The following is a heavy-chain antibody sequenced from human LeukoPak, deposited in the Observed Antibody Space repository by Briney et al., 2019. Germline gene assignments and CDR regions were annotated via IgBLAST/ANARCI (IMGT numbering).Heavy chain of an antibody. CDR1: GYTFTSYA. V-gene: IGHV1-3*01. J-gene: IGHJ6*02. D-gene: IGHD2-2*01. CDR2: INAGNGNT. CDR3: ARDGFDIVVVPAAPPYYYYYYGMDV. Sequence: ASVKVSCKASGYTFTSYAMHWVRQAPGQRLEWMGWINAGNGNTKYSQKFQGRVTTTRGTSASTAYMELSSLRSEDTAVYYCARDGFDIVVVPAAPPYYYYYYGMDVWGQGTTVTVSS.